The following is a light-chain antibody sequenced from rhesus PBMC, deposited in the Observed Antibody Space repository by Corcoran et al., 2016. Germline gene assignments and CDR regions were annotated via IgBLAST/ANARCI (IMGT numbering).Light chain of an antibody. V-gene: IGKV3-24*03. CDR3: LQSSDWPRT. J-gene: IGKJ1*01. CDR1: QSVRNY. CDR2: GAS. Sequence: EIVMTQSPVTLALSPGERATLSCRASQSVRNYLAWYQQKPGQAPRLLIYGASNRATGIPDRFSGSGSGTEFTLTISSLEPEDVGIYFCLQSSDWPRTFGQGTKVEIK.